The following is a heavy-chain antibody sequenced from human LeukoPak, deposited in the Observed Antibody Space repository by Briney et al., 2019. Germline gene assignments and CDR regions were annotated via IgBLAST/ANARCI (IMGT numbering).Heavy chain of an antibody. CDR1: GRSFGGYY. J-gene: IGHJ3*02. Sequence: SETLSLTCAVYGRSFGGYYWSWIRQPAGKGLEWIGRIYTTGSTNYNPSLKSRVTISLDTSRNHFSLILTSVTAADTAVYYCARDANDYGADGAFDIWGQGTMVTVSS. D-gene: IGHD4-17*01. V-gene: IGHV4-4*07. CDR2: IYTTGST. CDR3: ARDANDYGADGAFDI.